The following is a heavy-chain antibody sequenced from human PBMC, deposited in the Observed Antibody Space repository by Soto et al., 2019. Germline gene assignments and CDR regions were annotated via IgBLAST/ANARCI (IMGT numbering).Heavy chain of an antibody. V-gene: IGHV4-61*01. CDR3: ALSGYGDLYDY. Sequence: PSETLSLTCTVSGGSVSSGSYYWSWIRQPPGKGLEWIGYIYYSGSTNYNPSLKSRVTISVDTSKNQFSLKLSSVTAADTAVYYCALSGYGDLYDYWGQGTLVTVSS. D-gene: IGHD4-17*01. CDR1: GGSVSSGSYY. CDR2: IYYSGST. J-gene: IGHJ4*02.